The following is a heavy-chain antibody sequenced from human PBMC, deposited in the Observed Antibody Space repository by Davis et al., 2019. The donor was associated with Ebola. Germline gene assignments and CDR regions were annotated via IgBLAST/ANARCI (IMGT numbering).Heavy chain of an antibody. Sequence: GESLKISCKGSGYSFTSYWNSWVRQMPGKGLEWMGRIDPSDSYTNYSPSFQGHVTISADKSISTAYLQWSSLKASDTAMYYCASNTRYYYYGMDVWGQGTTVTVSS. CDR3: ASNTRYYYYGMDV. V-gene: IGHV5-10-1*01. CDR1: GYSFTSYW. CDR2: IDPSDSYT. J-gene: IGHJ6*02.